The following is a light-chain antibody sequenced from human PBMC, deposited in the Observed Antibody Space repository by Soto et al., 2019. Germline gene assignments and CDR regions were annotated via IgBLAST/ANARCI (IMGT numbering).Light chain of an antibody. CDR2: STS. CDR1: SGSVSTANN. Sequence: QTVLTQESWFSLSPGGTVTLTCGLISGSVSTANNPNWYQQTPGQAPRTLIYSTSTRSSGVPDRFSGSILGNKAALTITGAQADDESDYYCALFMGNGISVFGTGTKVTVL. CDR3: ALFMGNGISV. V-gene: IGLV8-61*01. J-gene: IGLJ1*01.